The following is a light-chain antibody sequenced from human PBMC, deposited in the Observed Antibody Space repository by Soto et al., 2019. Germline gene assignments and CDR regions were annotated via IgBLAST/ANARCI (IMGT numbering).Light chain of an antibody. J-gene: IGKJ5*01. CDR1: QDIGSV. Sequence: AIQMSPSPSSHSAPTGDTDTITCRASQDIGSVLAWYQQKPGTAPKVLISGASNLHGGVPSRFSGSGSRTDFTLIITHLQSEDFATYYCQHYLNYPITFGQGTRLEIK. CDR2: GAS. CDR3: QHYLNYPIT. V-gene: IGKV1-8*01.